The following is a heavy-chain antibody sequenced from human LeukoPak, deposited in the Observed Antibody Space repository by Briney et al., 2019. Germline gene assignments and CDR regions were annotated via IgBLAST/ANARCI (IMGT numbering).Heavy chain of an antibody. J-gene: IGHJ4*02. V-gene: IGHV4-59*01. CDR3: GRGYCSSTSCYLGEY. CDR2: IYYSGST. CDR1: GGSISSYY. D-gene: IGHD2-2*01. Sequence: SETLSPTRTISGGSISSYYWSWIRQPPGKGLEWIGNIYYSGSTNYNPSLKSRVTISVDTSKNQFSLKLSSVTAADTAVYYCGRGYCSSTSCYLGEYWGRGTLVTVSS.